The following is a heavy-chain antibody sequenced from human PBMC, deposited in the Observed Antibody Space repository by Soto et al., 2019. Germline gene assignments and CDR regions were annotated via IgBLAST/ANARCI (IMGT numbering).Heavy chain of an antibody. D-gene: IGHD5-18*01. CDR2: IYYSGST. V-gene: IGHV4-30-2*05. J-gene: IGHJ3*02. CDR3: ARPGGQLWDDAFDI. CDR1: GGSISSGGYS. Sequence: SETLSLTCTVSGGSISSGGYSWPWIRQPPGMGLEWIGYIYYSGSTYYNPSLKSRVTISVDTSKNQFSLRLSSVTAADTAVYYCARPGGQLWDDAFDIWGQGTMVTVSS.